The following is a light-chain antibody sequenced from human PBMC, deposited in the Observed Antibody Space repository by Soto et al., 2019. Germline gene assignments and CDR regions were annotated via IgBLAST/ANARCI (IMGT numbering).Light chain of an antibody. CDR2: HVT. Sequence: QCALTQPASVSGSPGQSITISCTGTSSDIGHYDYVSWYQQHPGKAPKLMIYHVTYRPSGVSNRYSGSKSGNSASLTISGLHADDGADYYCCSRTTSHTYVFGSGTKVT. V-gene: IGLV2-14*03. J-gene: IGLJ1*01. CDR3: CSRTTSHTYV. CDR1: SSDIGHYDY.